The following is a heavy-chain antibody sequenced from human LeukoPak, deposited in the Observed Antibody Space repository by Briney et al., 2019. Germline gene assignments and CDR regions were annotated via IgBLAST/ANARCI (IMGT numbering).Heavy chain of an antibody. CDR2: MNPNSGNT. J-gene: IGHJ4*02. CDR3: TTSFEDCGGDCFNY. CDR1: GYTFTSYD. V-gene: IGHV1-8*01. D-gene: IGHD2-21*01. Sequence: ASVKVSCKASGYTFTSYDINWVRQATGQGLEWMGWMNPNSGNTGYAQKFQGRVTMTRNTSISTAYMELSSLRSEDTAVYYCTTSFEDCGGDCFNYWGQGTLVTVSS.